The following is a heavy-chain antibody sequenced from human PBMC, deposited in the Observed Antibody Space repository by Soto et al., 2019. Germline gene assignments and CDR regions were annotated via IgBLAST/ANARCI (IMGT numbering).Heavy chain of an antibody. J-gene: IGHJ4*02. V-gene: IGHV3-23*01. Sequence: GGSLRLSCAASGFTFSSYAMSWVRQAPGKGLEWVSAISGSGGSTYYADSVKGRFTISRDNSKNTLYLQMNSLRAEDTAVYYCAKGMSGSYYKDYFEYWGQGTLVTVSS. D-gene: IGHD1-26*01. CDR3: AKGMSGSYYKDYFEY. CDR2: ISGSGGST. CDR1: GFTFSSYA.